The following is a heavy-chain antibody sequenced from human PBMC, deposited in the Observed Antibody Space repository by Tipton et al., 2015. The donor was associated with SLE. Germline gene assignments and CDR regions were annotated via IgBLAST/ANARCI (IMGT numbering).Heavy chain of an antibody. D-gene: IGHD3-22*01. J-gene: IGHJ4*02. CDR2: IHYSGST. V-gene: IGHV4-59*08. Sequence: TLSLTCTVSGGSISGHYWNWIRHPPGRGLEWIGYIHYSGSTNYNPSLKSRVTLSVDTPKNQFSLRLSSVTAADTAVYYCARRYYYDSSGFYFDYWGQGSLVTVSS. CDR1: GGSISGHY. CDR3: ARRYYYDSSGFYFDY.